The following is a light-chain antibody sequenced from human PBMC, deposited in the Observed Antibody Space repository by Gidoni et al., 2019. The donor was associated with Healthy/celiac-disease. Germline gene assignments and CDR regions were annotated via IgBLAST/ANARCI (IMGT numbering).Light chain of an antibody. V-gene: IGKV1-39*01. CDR1: RSISSY. CDR3: QQSYSTLWT. J-gene: IGKJ1*01. Sequence: DIQMTQSPSSLSASVGDRVTITCRASRSISSYLNWYQQKPGKDPKLLIYAASSLQSWVPSRFSGYGSGTDFTLTISSLQPEDFATYYCQQSYSTLWTFGQGTKVEIK. CDR2: AAS.